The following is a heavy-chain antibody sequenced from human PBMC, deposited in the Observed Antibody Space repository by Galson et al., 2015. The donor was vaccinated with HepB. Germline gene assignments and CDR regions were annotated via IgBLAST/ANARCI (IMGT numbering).Heavy chain of an antibody. CDR2: ISSSSSTI. D-gene: IGHD3-10*01. CDR1: GFTFSSYS. J-gene: IGHJ2*01. Sequence: SLRLSCAASGFTFSSYSMNWVRQAPGKGLEWVSYISSSSSTIYYADSVKGRFTISRDNAKNSLYLQMNSLRAEDTAVYYCARPRAYYGSGSLGWYFDLWGRGTLVTVSS. CDR3: ARPRAYYGSGSLGWYFDL. V-gene: IGHV3-48*01.